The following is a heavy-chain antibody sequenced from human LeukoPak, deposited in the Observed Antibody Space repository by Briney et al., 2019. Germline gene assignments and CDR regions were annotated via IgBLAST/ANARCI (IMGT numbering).Heavy chain of an antibody. CDR3: AKQLGYCSDGSCYFPY. CDR1: GFTVSNKY. CDR2: LYNAGST. J-gene: IGHJ4*02. D-gene: IGHD2-15*01. V-gene: IGHV3-66*04. Sequence: GGSLRLSCVASGFTVSNKYMSWVRQAPGKGLEWVSVLYNAGSTYYADSVKGRFTISRDNSKSTLCLQMNSLRAEDTAVYYCAKQLGYCSDGSCYFPYWGQGTLVTVSS.